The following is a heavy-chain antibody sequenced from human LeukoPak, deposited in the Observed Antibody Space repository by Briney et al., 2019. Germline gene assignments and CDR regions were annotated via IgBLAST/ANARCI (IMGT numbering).Heavy chain of an antibody. CDR3: ARGRTTFDY. CDR2: IYYSGST. Sequence: SETLSLTCTVSGGSISSGDYYWSWIRQPPGKGLEWIGYIYYSGSTYYNPSLKSRVTISVDTSKNQFSLKLSSVTAADTAVDYFARGRTTFDYWGQGTLVTVSS. J-gene: IGHJ4*02. CDR1: GGSISSGDYY. D-gene: IGHD4-17*01. V-gene: IGHV4-30-4*01.